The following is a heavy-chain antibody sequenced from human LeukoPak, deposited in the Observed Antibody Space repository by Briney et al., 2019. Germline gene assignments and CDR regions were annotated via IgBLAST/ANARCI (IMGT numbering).Heavy chain of an antibody. CDR1: GFTFSSYW. Sequence: PGGSLRLSCAASGFTFSSYWMSWVRQAPGKGLEWVANIKQDGSEKYYVDSVKGRLTISRDNAKNSLYLQMNSLRAEDTAVYYCARDQLERGADFDYWGQGTLVTVSS. CDR3: ARDQLERGADFDY. J-gene: IGHJ4*02. D-gene: IGHD1-1*01. V-gene: IGHV3-7*01. CDR2: IKQDGSEK.